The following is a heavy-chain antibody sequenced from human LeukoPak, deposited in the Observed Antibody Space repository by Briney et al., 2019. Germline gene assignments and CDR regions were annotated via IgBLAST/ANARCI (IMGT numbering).Heavy chain of an antibody. D-gene: IGHD6-13*01. V-gene: IGHV4-59*01. CDR2: IYYGGST. CDR1: GGSISSYY. CDR3: AGGQQLVTDY. Sequence: PSETLSLTCTVSGGSISSYYWSWIRQPPGKGLEWIGYIYYGGSTNYNPSLKSRVTISVDTSKNQFSLKLSSVTAADTAVYYCAGGQQLVTDYWGQGTLVTVSS. J-gene: IGHJ4*02.